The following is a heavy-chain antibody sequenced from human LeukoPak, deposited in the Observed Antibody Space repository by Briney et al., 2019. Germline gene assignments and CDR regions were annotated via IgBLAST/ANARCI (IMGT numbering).Heavy chain of an antibody. CDR2: ISGSGGRT. V-gene: IGHV3-23*01. CDR3: AKDGGQGADY. D-gene: IGHD3-16*01. Sequence: GGSLRLSCAASGFTFSSYAMNWVRQAPGKGLEWVSGISGSGGRTYYADSVKGRFTISRDNSKNTLYLQMNSLRAEDMAVYYCAKDGGQGADYWGQGTLVTVSS. CDR1: GFTFSSYA. J-gene: IGHJ4*02.